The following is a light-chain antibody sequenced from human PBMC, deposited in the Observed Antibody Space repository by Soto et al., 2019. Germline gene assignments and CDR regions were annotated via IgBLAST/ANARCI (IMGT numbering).Light chain of an antibody. V-gene: IGKV1-39*01. CDR3: QKSYSTRLYT. Sequence: DIQMTQSPSSLSASVGDRVTITCRASQSISSYLNWYQQKPGKAPKLLIYAASSLQSGVPSRFSGSGSGTDFTLTISSLQPEDFATYYCQKSYSTRLYTFGPGTKVDIK. CDR2: AAS. J-gene: IGKJ3*01. CDR1: QSISSY.